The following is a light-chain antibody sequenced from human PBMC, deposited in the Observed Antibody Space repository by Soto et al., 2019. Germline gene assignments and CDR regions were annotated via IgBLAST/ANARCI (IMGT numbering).Light chain of an antibody. CDR1: QGISSF. J-gene: IGKJ1*01. Sequence: IQLTQSPASLSASLGERVTITWRASQGISSFLAWYQQEPGKAPKLLISGATTLQSGVPSRFSGSGSGTNSTLTISSLQPEDFATYYCQQFKSYVSFGQGTKVDIK. CDR3: QQFKSYVS. V-gene: IGKV1-9*01. CDR2: GAT.